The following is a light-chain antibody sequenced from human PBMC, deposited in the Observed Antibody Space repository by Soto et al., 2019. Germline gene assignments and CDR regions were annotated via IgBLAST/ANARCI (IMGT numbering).Light chain of an antibody. CDR3: QQYGTSPRGT. V-gene: IGKV3-11*01. CDR1: ESLSRY. J-gene: IGKJ1*01. Sequence: EIVLTQSPATLSLSPGERATLSCRASESLSRYLAWYQHKPGQAPRLLIYDASNRATGVPARFSGSGSGTDFTLTISRLEPEDFAMYYCQQYGTSPRGTFGQGTKVDIK. CDR2: DAS.